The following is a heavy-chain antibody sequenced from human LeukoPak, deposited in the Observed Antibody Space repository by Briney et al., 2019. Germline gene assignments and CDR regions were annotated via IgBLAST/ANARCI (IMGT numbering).Heavy chain of an antibody. CDR1: EYSFSTYW. D-gene: IGHD1-26*01. CDR3: ARPLQGIVGATGFDY. J-gene: IGHJ4*02. Sequence: GESLKISCQGSEYSFSTYWIAWLRQMPGKGLEWMGIIYPSDSDTRYSPSFQGQVTISADKSIKTAYLKWSSLKASDTAMYYCARPLQGIVGATGFDYWGQGTLVTVSS. V-gene: IGHV5-51*01. CDR2: IYPSDSDT.